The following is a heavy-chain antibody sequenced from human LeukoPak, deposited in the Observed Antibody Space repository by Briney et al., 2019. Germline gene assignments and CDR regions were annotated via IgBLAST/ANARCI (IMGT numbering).Heavy chain of an antibody. CDR3: ARAGDSDTYYCPFQH. V-gene: IGHV4-30-2*01. Sequence: YIYHSGSTYYNPSLKSRVTISVDRSKNQFSLKLSSVTAADTAVYYCARAGDSDTYYCPFQHWGQGTLVTVSS. CDR2: IYHSGST. J-gene: IGHJ1*01. D-gene: IGHD3-10*01.